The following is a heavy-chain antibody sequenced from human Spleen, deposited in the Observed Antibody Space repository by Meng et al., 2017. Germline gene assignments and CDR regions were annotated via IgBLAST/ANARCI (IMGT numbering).Heavy chain of an antibody. CDR2: ISSSGSTI. CDR1: GFTFSDYY. J-gene: IGHJ3*02. CDR3: AINFWSGYYRRDDAFDI. Sequence: GGSLRLSCAASGFTFSDYYMSWIRQAPGKGLEWVLYISSSGSTIYYADSVKGRFTISRDNAKNSLYLQMNSLRAEDTAVYYCAINFWSGYYRRDDAFDIWGQGTMVTVSS. V-gene: IGHV3-11*01. D-gene: IGHD3-3*01.